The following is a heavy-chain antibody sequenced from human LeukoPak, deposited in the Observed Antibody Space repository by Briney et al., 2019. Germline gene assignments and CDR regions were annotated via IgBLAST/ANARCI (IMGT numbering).Heavy chain of an antibody. Sequence: TGGSLRLSCAASGFKFTTYSMNWVRQAPGKGLEWVSHIGSSGRTMFYADSVKGRFTISRDNAKNSLFLQMNSLRAEDTAVYYCARDGGYSYGYTLLIDHWGQGTLVTVSS. D-gene: IGHD5-18*01. J-gene: IGHJ4*02. V-gene: IGHV3-48*01. CDR1: GFKFTTYS. CDR2: IGSSGRTM. CDR3: ARDGGYSYGYTLLIDH.